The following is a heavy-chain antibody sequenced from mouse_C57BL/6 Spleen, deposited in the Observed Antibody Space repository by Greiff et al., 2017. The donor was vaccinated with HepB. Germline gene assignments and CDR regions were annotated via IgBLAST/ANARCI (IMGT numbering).Heavy chain of an antibody. CDR2: INPNNGGT. CDR1: GYTFTDYY. D-gene: IGHD6-1*01. V-gene: IGHV1-26*01. J-gene: IGHJ4*01. CDR3: ATAVPPYAMDY. Sequence: EVQLQQSGPELVKPGASVKISCKASGYTFTDYYMNWVKQSHGKSLEWIGDINPNNGGTSYNQKFKGKATLTVDKSSSTAYMELRSLTSEDSAVYYCATAVPPYAMDYWGQGTSVTVSS.